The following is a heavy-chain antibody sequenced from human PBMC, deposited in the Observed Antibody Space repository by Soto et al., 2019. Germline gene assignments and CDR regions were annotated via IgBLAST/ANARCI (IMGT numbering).Heavy chain of an antibody. CDR2: IYYSGST. CDR1: GGTINSTSYY. V-gene: IGHV4-39*01. CDR3: ATLTPAVISL. D-gene: IGHD2-15*01. J-gene: IGHJ4*02. Sequence: QLQLQESGPGLVKPSETLSLTCTVSGGTINSTSYYWGWIRQPPGKGLEWIGSIYYSGSTYHNPSLERLVTLSADPATTPFSLQLSPVTAAETAAYYCATLTPAVISLRGPGTLVPLSS.